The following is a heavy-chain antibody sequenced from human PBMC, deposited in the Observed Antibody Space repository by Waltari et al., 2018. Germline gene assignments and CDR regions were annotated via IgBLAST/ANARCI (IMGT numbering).Heavy chain of an antibody. CDR2: IYHSGST. CDR1: GGSISSGGYY. V-gene: IGHV4-31*03. D-gene: IGHD6-13*01. J-gene: IGHJ4*02. CDR3: ARAYEQQLVRYFDY. Sequence: QVQLQESGPGLVQPSQTLSLPCTVSGGSISSGGYYWRWIRQHPGKGLEWIGDIYHSGSTYYNPSLKSRVTISVDRSKNQFSLKLSSVTAADTAVYYCARAYEQQLVRYFDYWGQGTLVTVSS.